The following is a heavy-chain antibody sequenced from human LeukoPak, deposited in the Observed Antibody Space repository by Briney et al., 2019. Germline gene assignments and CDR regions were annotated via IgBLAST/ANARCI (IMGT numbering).Heavy chain of an antibody. D-gene: IGHD5-12*01. V-gene: IGHV3-7*01. CDR1: GFTFSSYW. Sequence: GGSLRLSCAASGFTFSSYWMSWVRQALGKGLEWVANIKQDGSEKYYVDSVKGRFTISRDNAKNSLYLQMNSLRAEDTAVYYCARPGYSGYDGELDYWGQGTLVTVSS. CDR2: IKQDGSEK. J-gene: IGHJ4*02. CDR3: ARPGYSGYDGELDY.